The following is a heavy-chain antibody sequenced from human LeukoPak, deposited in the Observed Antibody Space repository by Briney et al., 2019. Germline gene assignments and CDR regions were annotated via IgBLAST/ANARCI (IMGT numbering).Heavy chain of an antibody. CDR1: GGSFSGYY. D-gene: IGHD4-17*01. Sequence: SETLSLTCAVYGGSFSGYYWSWIRQPPGKGLEWIGEINHSGSTNYNPSLKSRLTISVDTSKNQFSLKLSSVTAADTAVYYCARGPGGRTVTTGTTLWLVYWGQGTLVTVSS. J-gene: IGHJ4*02. V-gene: IGHV4-34*01. CDR3: ARGPGGRTVTTGTTLWLVY. CDR2: INHSGST.